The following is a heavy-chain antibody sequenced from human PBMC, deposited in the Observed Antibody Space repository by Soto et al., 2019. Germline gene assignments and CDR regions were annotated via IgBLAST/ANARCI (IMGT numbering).Heavy chain of an antibody. CDR3: AKDGGADGYCGNWLDP. Sequence: QVQLVQSGAEVKKPGSSVKVSCKASGGTFSNYAITWVRQAPGQGLEWVARIIPIFGTTNVAQKFQGRVTITADESTTTADMELSGLRSDDTAVYYCAKDGGADGYCGNWLDPWGQGTLVTVSS. J-gene: IGHJ5*02. CDR2: IIPIFGTT. D-gene: IGHD5-12*01. CDR1: GGTFSNYA. V-gene: IGHV1-69*15.